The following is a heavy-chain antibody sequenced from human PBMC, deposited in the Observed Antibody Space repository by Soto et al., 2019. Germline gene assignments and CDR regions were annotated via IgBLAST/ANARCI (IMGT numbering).Heavy chain of an antibody. Sequence: SETLSLTCAVYGGSFSGYYWSWIRQPPGKGLEWIGEINHSGSTNYNPSLKSRVTISVDTSKNQFSLKLSSVTAADTAVYYCARGHGSYYDSSRYWFDPWGQGTLVTVSS. CDR3: ARGHGSYYDSSRYWFDP. J-gene: IGHJ5*02. CDR1: GGSFSGYY. V-gene: IGHV4-34*01. D-gene: IGHD3-22*01. CDR2: INHSGST.